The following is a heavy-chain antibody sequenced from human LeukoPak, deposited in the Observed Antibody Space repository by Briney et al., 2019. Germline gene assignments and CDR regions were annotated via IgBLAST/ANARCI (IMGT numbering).Heavy chain of an antibody. CDR2: IHPYGKVQ. V-gene: IGHV3-7*01. Sequence: GGSLRLSCVASGVAIRNSYMSWLPQAPGKGRECLANIHPYGKVQIYMDCVKGRFTISRDSAKNSLYLKMNSLRAEDTAVYYCARDGQLWAQNWFDPWGQGTLVTVSS. D-gene: IGHD5-18*01. CDR3: ARDGQLWAQNWFDP. J-gene: IGHJ5*02. CDR1: GVAIRNSY.